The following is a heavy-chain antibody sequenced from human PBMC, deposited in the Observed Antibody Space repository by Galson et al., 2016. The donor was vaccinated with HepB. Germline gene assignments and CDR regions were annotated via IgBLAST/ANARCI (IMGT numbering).Heavy chain of an antibody. V-gene: IGHV3-23*01. J-gene: IGHJ4*02. Sequence: SLRLSCAASGFTFSNCAMTWVRQAPGKGLEWVSAITGGGRHTYYADSVKGRFTISRDNAKNTLYLQMNSLRAEDTAVYYCARVFGSRGLWVFSRRGFDYWGQGTLVTVSS. CDR3: ARVFGSRGLWVFSRRGFDY. D-gene: IGHD6-13*01. CDR2: ITGGGRHT. CDR1: GFTFSNCA.